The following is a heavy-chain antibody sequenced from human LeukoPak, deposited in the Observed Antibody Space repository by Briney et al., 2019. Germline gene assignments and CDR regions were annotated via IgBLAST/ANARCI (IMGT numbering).Heavy chain of an antibody. J-gene: IGHJ3*02. V-gene: IGHV4-4*07. Sequence: SETLSLTCSVSGVSIFSYYWNWIRQPPGKGLEWIGRIYISGNTNYNPSLESRITMSVDTSKNQFSLKLSSVTAADTAIYYCARERRLLRGDAFDIWGQGTRVTVSS. CDR2: IYISGNT. CDR1: GVSIFSYY. D-gene: IGHD4-23*01. CDR3: ARERRLLRGDAFDI.